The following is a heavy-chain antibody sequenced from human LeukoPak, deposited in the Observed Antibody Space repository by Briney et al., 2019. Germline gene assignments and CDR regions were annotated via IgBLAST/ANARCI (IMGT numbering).Heavy chain of an antibody. Sequence: PSETLSLXCTVSGGSISSYYWSWIRQPPGKGLEWIGYIYYSGSTNYNPSLKSRVTISVDTSKNQFSLKLSSVTAADTAVYYCARAVVVAATSYNWFDPWGQGTLVTVSS. CDR3: ARAVVVAATSYNWFDP. CDR1: GGSISSYY. V-gene: IGHV4-59*01. D-gene: IGHD2-15*01. J-gene: IGHJ5*02. CDR2: IYYSGST.